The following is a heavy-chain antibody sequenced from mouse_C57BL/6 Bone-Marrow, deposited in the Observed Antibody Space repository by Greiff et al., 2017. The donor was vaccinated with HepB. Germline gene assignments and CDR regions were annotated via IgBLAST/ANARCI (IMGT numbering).Heavy chain of an antibody. V-gene: IGHV3-6*01. CDR1: GYSITSGYY. CDR3: ARDTYYYGSSFSFDY. CDR2: ISYDGSN. J-gene: IGHJ2*01. Sequence: EVKLQESGPGLVKPSQSLSLTCSVTGYSITSGYYWNWIRQFPGNKLEWMGYISYDGSNNYNPSLKNPISITRDTSKNQFFLKLNSVTTEDTATYYCARDTYYYGSSFSFDYWGQGTTLTVSS. D-gene: IGHD1-1*01.